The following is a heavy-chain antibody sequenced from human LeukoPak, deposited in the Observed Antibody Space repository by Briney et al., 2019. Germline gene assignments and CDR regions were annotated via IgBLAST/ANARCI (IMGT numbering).Heavy chain of an antibody. CDR2: ISAYNGNT. V-gene: IGHV1-18*01. Sequence: ASVKVSCKASGYTFTNYGISWVRQAPGQGLEWMGWISAYNGNTNYAPKLQGRVTMTTDTSTSTAYMELRSLRSDDTAVYYCASRLGTEFDYWGQGTLVTVSS. D-gene: IGHD7-27*01. CDR3: ASRLGTEFDY. CDR1: GYTFTNYG. J-gene: IGHJ4*02.